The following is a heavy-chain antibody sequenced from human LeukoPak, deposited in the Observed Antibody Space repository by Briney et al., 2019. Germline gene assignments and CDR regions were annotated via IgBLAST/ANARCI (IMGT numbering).Heavy chain of an antibody. CDR1: GGTFSSYA. D-gene: IGHD5-18*01. J-gene: IGHJ4*02. Sequence: GASVKISCKASGGTFSSYAISWVRQAPGQGLEWMGGIIPIFGTANYAQKFQGRVTITADESTSTAYMELSSLRSEDTAVYYCARGDTAMVTFGYWGQGTLVTVSS. CDR2: IIPIFGTA. V-gene: IGHV1-69*01. CDR3: ARGDTAMVTFGY.